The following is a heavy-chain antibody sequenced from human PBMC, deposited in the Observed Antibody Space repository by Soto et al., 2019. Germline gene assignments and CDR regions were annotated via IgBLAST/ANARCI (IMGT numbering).Heavy chain of an antibody. V-gene: IGHV4-30-4*01. CDR1: GASISSGDYF. CDR3: AREKGYISGPKNFDY. Sequence: SENLSLTCTVSGASISSGDYFWSWIRQSPGKGLQWIGYIYDSGSSYYNPSLKSRVTMSVDTSKNQFSLKLSSVTAADTAVYYCAREKGYISGPKNFDYWGQGTLVTVSS. J-gene: IGHJ4*02. CDR2: IYDSGSS. D-gene: IGHD5-12*01.